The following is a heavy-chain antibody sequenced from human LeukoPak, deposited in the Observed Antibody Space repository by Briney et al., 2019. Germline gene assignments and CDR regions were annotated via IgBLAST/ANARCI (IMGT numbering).Heavy chain of an antibody. D-gene: IGHD1-26*01. J-gene: IGHJ4*02. V-gene: IGHV3-23*01. Sequence: GGSLRLSCAASGFSFSSYAMSWVRQAPGKGLERVSVISGSGGSTNYAASVKGRFTMSRDNSQNTLYLQMNSLRVEDTAVYYCAKASEVGRGYFDYWGQGTLVTVSS. CDR2: ISGSGGST. CDR3: AKASEVGRGYFDY. CDR1: GFSFSSYA.